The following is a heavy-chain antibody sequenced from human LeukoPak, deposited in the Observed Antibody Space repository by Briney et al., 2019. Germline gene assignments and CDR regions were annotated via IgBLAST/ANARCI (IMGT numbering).Heavy chain of an antibody. CDR2: IKSDGSST. CDR1: GFTFSNYW. CDR3: LRDSLSSCGGGWYSGLDV. J-gene: IGHJ6*02. V-gene: IGHV3-74*01. Sequence: GGSLRLSCAASGFTFSNYWMHWVRQAPGEALMWVSRIKSDGSSTTYADSVKGRFTISRDNAKNTLYLQMNSLRAEDTAVYYWLRDSLSSCGGGWYSGLDVWGQGTTVTVSS. D-gene: IGHD2-21*02.